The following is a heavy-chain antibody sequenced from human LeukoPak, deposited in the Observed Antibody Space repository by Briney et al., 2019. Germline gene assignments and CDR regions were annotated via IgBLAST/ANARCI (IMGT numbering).Heavy chain of an antibody. V-gene: IGHV3-7*02. CDR2: MNQDGSET. CDR3: AGGLLFFRMHRGNDFVM. CDR1: GFTFRSYW. J-gene: IGHJ3*02. Sequence: GGSLRLSCAASGFTFRSYWMTWVRQAPGKGLEWVASMNQDGSETYYVDSVKGRFTISRDNAQNSLYLQMNSLRAEDTAVYYCAGGLLFFRMHRGNDFVMWGQGTMVTVSS. D-gene: IGHD2-21*02.